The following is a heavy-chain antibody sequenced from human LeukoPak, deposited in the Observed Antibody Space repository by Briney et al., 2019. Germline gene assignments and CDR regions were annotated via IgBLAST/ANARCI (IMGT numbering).Heavy chain of an antibody. J-gene: IGHJ4*02. CDR1: GFSFDDYT. Sequence: PGGSLRLSCAASGFSFDDYTMHWVRQAPGKGLEWVSLISGDAIRTYYADSVEGRFTISRNNTKNSLYLQMNSLRTEDTALYYCSSKVSAGYWGQGTLVTVSS. V-gene: IGHV3-43*02. D-gene: IGHD3-3*01. CDR3: SSKVSAGY. CDR2: ISGDAIRT.